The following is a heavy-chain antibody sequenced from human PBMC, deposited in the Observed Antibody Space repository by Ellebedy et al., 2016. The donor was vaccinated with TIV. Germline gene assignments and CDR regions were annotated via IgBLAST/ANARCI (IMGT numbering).Heavy chain of an antibody. CDR2: ISGSGGTI. CDR1: GFTFTNYQ. J-gene: IGHJ6*02. Sequence: GESLKISCVASGFTFTNYQMNWVRQAPGKGLEWVSYISGSGGTIYYADSVKGRFTISRDNAKNSLYLQMNSLRAEDTAVYYCAREDSGYDTYYYYGLDVWGQGTTVTVSS. V-gene: IGHV3-48*03. CDR3: AREDSGYDTYYYYGLDV. D-gene: IGHD5-12*01.